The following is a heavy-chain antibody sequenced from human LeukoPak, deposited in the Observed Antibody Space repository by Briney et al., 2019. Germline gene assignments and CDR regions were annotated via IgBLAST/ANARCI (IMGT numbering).Heavy chain of an antibody. D-gene: IGHD3-22*01. CDR1: GFTFSSYW. J-gene: IGHJ4*02. CDR3: AREGYYYDSSGYQELAT. CDR2: IKQDGSEK. Sequence: GGSLRLSCAASGFTFSSYWMSWVRQAPGKGLEWVANIKQDGSEKYYVDSVKGRFTISRDNAKNSLYLQMNSLRAEDTAVYYCAREGYYYDSSGYQELATWGQGTLVTVSS. V-gene: IGHV3-7*01.